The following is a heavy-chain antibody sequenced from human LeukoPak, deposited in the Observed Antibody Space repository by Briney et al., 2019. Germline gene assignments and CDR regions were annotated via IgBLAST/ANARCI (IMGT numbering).Heavy chain of an antibody. CDR2: ISESSSHT. CDR3: ARDRGGSQFDD. CDR1: GFTFSDYY. J-gene: IGHJ4*02. Sequence: GGSLRLSCAASGFTFSDYYMNGIRQAPGKGLEWVSYISESSSHTNYADSVKGRFTISRDNAKKSLYLQMTSLRVEDTAVYYCARDRGGSQFDDWGQGTLVTVSS. D-gene: IGHD1-26*01. V-gene: IGHV3-11*05.